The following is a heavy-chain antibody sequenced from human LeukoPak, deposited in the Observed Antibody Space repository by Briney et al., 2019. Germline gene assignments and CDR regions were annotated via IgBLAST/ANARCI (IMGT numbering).Heavy chain of an antibody. J-gene: IGHJ3*02. CDR2: ISAYNGNT. V-gene: IGHV1-18*01. D-gene: IGHD3-22*01. Sequence: ASVKVSCKASGYTFTRYGISWVRQAPGQGLKWMGWISAYNGNTNYAQKLQGRVTMTTDTSTSTAYMELRSLRSDDTAVYYCARAYYYDSSDPQMPHAFDIWGQGTMVTVSS. CDR1: GYTFTRYG. CDR3: ARAYYYDSSDPQMPHAFDI.